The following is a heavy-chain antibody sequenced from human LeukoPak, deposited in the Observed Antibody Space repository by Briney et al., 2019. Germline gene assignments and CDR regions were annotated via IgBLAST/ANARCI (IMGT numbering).Heavy chain of an antibody. CDR1: GFTFSNYW. V-gene: IGHV3-74*01. Sequence: GGPLRLSRAASGFTFSNYWMHWVRQAPGKGLVWVSRIDPDGSNTTYADSVKGRFTISRDNAKNTLYLQMNSLRAEDTAVYYCARILYCTSISCYSSWGQGTLVTVSS. J-gene: IGHJ1*01. CDR2: IDPDGSNT. D-gene: IGHD2-2*01. CDR3: ARILYCTSISCYSS.